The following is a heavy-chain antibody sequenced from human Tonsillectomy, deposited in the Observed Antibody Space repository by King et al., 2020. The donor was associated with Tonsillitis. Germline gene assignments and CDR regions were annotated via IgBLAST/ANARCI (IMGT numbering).Heavy chain of an antibody. Sequence: VQLQESGPGLVKPSETLSLTCTVSGGSISGYFWTWIRQPAGKGLEWIGRIYTTGSTNYNPSLKSRVSMSVDTSKSQFSLRLSSVTAADTAVYYCSRDLRRGSSFHRFDYWGQGTLVTVSS. J-gene: IGHJ4*02. V-gene: IGHV4-4*07. CDR2: IYTTGST. CDR1: GGSISGYF. D-gene: IGHD1-26*01. CDR3: SRDLRRGSSFHRFDY.